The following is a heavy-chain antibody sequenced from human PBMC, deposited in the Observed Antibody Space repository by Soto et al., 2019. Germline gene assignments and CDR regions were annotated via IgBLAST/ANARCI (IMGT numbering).Heavy chain of an antibody. V-gene: IGHV4-59*08. CDR3: ASQCDSSGYYYFIDY. J-gene: IGHJ4*02. CDR2: IYYSGST. CDR1: GGSISSYY. Sequence: PSETLSLTCTVSGGSISSYYWSWIRQPPGKGLEWIGYIYYSGSTNYNPSLKSRVTISVDTSKNQFSLKLSSVTAADTAVYYCASQCDSSGYYYFIDYWGQGTLVTVSS. D-gene: IGHD3-22*01.